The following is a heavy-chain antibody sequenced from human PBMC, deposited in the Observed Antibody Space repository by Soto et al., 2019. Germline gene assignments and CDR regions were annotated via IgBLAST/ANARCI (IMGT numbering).Heavy chain of an antibody. CDR3: ARENLTITGAFDI. CDR2: INPNSGGT. V-gene: IGHV1-2*04. CDR1: GYTFTGYY. J-gene: IGHJ3*02. D-gene: IGHD1-1*01. Sequence: ASVKVSCKASGYTFTGYYMHWVRQAPGQGLEWMGWINPNSGGTNYAQKFQGWVTMTRDTSISTAYMELSRLRSDDTAVYYCARENLTITGAFDIWGQGTMVTVSS.